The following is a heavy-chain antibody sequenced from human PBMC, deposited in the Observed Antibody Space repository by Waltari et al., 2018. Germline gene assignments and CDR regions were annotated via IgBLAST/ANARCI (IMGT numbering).Heavy chain of an antibody. D-gene: IGHD1-1*01. Sequence: DVQLVESGGCLVQPGGSLRLSCVGSGFTFNKYWMSWVRQAPGKRLEWVATINQDGSEKYYVDSVKGRFTFSRDNAKNSLSLQMNSLRAEDTAMYYCARTGNLDYWGQGSLVTVSS. V-gene: IGHV3-7*03. CDR2: INQDGSEK. CDR1: GFTFNKYW. J-gene: IGHJ4*02. CDR3: ARTGNLDY.